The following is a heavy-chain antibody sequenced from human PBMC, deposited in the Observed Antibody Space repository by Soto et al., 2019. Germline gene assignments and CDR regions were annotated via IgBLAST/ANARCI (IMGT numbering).Heavy chain of an antibody. J-gene: IGHJ3*02. CDR2: IIPIFGTA. CDR3: AIKELEMAPTVGFAFDI. V-gene: IGHV1-69*13. D-gene: IGHD1-7*01. Sequence: ASVKVSCKASGGTFSSYAISWVRQAPGQGLEWMGGIIPIFGTANYAQKFQGRVTITADESTSTAYMELSSLRSEDTAVYYCAIKELEMAPTVGFAFDIWGQGTMVTVSS. CDR1: GGTFSSYA.